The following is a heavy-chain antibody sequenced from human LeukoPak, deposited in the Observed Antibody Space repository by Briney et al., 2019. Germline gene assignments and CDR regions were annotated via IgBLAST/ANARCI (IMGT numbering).Heavy chain of an antibody. CDR2: INPNSGAT. CDR1: GYILTDYY. D-gene: IGHD3-16*01. Sequence: GASVKVSCKASGYILTDYYIHWVRQAPGQGLEWMGWINPNSGATYYAQKFQGRVTMTRDTSISTAYMELSGLRSDDTAVYYCARTGGGDAFDIWGQGTMVTVSS. J-gene: IGHJ3*02. CDR3: ARTGGGDAFDI. V-gene: IGHV1-2*02.